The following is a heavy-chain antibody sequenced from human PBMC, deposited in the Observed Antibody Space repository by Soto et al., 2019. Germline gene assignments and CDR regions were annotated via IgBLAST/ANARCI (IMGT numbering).Heavy chain of an antibody. V-gene: IGHV3-23*01. Sequence: VQLLESGGGLVQPGGSLRLSCAGSGFTFINYAMNWVRQAPGKGLEWVSTISGGGDAPFFADSVRGRFTISRDNSKNTVTLQMNNLGVDDTAVYFCERNVPGSTSRPDYWYFDLWGRGTLVTVSS. D-gene: IGHD3-10*02. CDR1: GFTFINYA. CDR2: ISGGGDAP. CDR3: ERNVPGSTSRPDYWYFDL. J-gene: IGHJ2*01.